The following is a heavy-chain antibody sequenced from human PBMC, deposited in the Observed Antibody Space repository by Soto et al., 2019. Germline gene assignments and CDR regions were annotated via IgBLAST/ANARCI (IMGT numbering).Heavy chain of an antibody. CDR1: GYTLTELS. Sequence: ASVKVSCKVSGYTLTELSMHWVRQAPGKGLEWMGGLDPEDGETIYAQKFQGRVTMTEDTSTDTAYMELSSLRSEDTAVYYCAMAPPGGRCSSTSCYGDWFDPWGQGTLVTVSS. CDR3: AMAPPGGRCSSTSCYGDWFDP. J-gene: IGHJ5*02. V-gene: IGHV1-24*01. D-gene: IGHD2-2*01. CDR2: LDPEDGET.